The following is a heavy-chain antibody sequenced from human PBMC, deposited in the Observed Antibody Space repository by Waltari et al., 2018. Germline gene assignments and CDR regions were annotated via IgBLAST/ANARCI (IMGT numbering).Heavy chain of an antibody. Sequence: QVQLQQWGAGLLRPSETLSLTCAVYGVSLRDYYWTWIRQPLGKGREWIGENNLAEITYYNPSLEGRVSIVLDKSKNQFSLHLLSVTAADTALYYCVTGPRDKWVGRYSGEFFHHWGPGTLVTVSS. J-gene: IGHJ1*01. CDR2: NNLAEIT. CDR1: GVSLRDYY. CDR3: VTGPRDKWVGRYSGEFFHH. V-gene: IGHV4-34*02. D-gene: IGHD6-19*01.